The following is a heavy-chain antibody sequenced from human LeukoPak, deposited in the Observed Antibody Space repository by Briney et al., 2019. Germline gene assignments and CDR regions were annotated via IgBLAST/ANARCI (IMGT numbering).Heavy chain of an antibody. CDR1: GFTFSSYS. CDR3: AREEVGASSGGFDY. V-gene: IGHV3-21*01. CDR2: ISSSSGYI. D-gene: IGHD1-26*01. J-gene: IGHJ4*02. Sequence: GGSLRLSCAASGFTFSSYSMNWVRQAPGKGLEWVSSISSSSGYIYYADSVEGRFTISRDNAKNSLYLQMNSLRAEDTAVYYCAREEVGASSGGFDYWGQGTLVTVSS.